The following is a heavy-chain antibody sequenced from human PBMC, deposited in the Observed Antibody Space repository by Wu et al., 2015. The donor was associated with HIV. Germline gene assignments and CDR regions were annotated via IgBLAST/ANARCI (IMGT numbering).Heavy chain of an antibody. CDR3: ARGPYMDYYDSPSYYSYMDV. CDR2: INPNSGGT. V-gene: IGHV1-2*02. CDR1: GYTFTGYY. D-gene: IGHD3-22*01. J-gene: IGHJ6*03. Sequence: QVQLVQSGAEVKKPGASVKVSCKASGYTFTGYYMHWVRQAPGQGLEWMGWINPNSGGTNYAQKFQGRVTMTRDTSISTAYMELSRLRSDDTAVYYCARGPYMDYYDSPSYYSYMDVWGEWDHGHR.